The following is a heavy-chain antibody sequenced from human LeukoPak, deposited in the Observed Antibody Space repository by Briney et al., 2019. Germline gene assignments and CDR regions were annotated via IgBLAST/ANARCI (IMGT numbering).Heavy chain of an antibody. J-gene: IGHJ4*02. CDR3: ARDEDNFDY. V-gene: IGHV3-11*06. CDR1: GFIFSDHY. Sequence: GGSLGLSCVGSGFIFSDHYMSWIRQAPGKGLEFISYINTVSTITYSADSVKGRFTISRDNAKNSLYLQMNSLRAEDTAVYYCARDEDNFDYWGQGTLVTVSS. CDR2: INTVSTIT.